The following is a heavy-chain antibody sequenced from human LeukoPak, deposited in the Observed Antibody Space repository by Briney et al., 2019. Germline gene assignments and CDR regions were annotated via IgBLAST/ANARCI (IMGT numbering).Heavy chain of an antibody. Sequence: GGSLRLSCAASGFTFSSYAMSWVRQAPGKGLEWVSAISGSGGSTYYADSVKGRFTISRDNSKNTLYLQMNSLRAEDTAVYYCASGDNYYYYYGMDVWGQGTTVTVSS. D-gene: IGHD5-18*01. V-gene: IGHV3-23*01. CDR3: ASGDNYYYYYGMDV. CDR2: ISGSGGST. CDR1: GFTFSSYA. J-gene: IGHJ6*02.